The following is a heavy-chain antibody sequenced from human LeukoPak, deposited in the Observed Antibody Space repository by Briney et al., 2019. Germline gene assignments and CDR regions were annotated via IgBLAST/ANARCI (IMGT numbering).Heavy chain of an antibody. J-gene: IGHJ4*02. CDR1: GGSFSGYY. Sequence: PSETLSLTCAVYGGSFSGYYWSWIRQPPGKGLEWIGEINHSGSTNYSPSLKSRVTISVDTSKNQFSLKLSSVTAADTAVYYCARGDSGSFSQFDCWGQGTLVTVSS. CDR3: ARGDSGSFSQFDC. V-gene: IGHV4-34*01. CDR2: INHSGST. D-gene: IGHD1-26*01.